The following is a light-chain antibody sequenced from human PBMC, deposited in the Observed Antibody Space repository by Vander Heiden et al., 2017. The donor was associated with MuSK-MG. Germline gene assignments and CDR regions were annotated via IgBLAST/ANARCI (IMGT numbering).Light chain of an antibody. CDR2: DAS. CDR1: QDISNY. CDR3: QQYYNLHS. V-gene: IGKV1-33*01. Sequence: DIQMTQSPSSLSASVGDRVTITCQASQDISNYLNWYQQKPGKAPKLLICDASNLETGVPSRFSGSGSGTDFTFTISSLQPEDIATYYWQQYYNLHSFGHGTKVEIK. J-gene: IGKJ3*01.